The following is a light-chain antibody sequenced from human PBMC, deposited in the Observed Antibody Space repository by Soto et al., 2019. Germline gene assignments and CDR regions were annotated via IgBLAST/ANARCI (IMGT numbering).Light chain of an antibody. CDR3: QQYGSSSLT. J-gene: IGKJ1*01. CDR2: GAS. Sequence: EIVLTQSPGTLSLSPGERATLSCRASQSVSSSYLAWYQQKPGQAPRLLIYGASSRATGIPDRFSGSGSGTDFTLTISRLEPEDFAVYYCQQYGSSSLTLGQGTKVDIK. CDR1: QSVSSSY. V-gene: IGKV3-20*01.